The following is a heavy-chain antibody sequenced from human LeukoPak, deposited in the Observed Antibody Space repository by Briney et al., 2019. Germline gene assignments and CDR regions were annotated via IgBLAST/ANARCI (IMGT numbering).Heavy chain of an antibody. J-gene: IGHJ4*02. CDR3: AETGEGHVVPAAFFDY. CDR1: GFTFSSYA. V-gene: IGHV3-23*01. CDR2: ISGSGGST. Sequence: GGSLRLSCAASGFTFSSYAMSWVRQAPGKGLELVSAISGSGGSTYYADSVKGRFTISRDNSKNTLYLQMNSLRAEDTAVYYCAETGEGHVVPAAFFDYWGQGTLVTVSS. D-gene: IGHD2-2*01.